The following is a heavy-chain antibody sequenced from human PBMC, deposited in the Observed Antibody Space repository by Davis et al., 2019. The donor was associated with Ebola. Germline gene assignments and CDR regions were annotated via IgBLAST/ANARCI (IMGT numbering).Heavy chain of an antibody. CDR3: ARDNGYSSGWYVGD. CDR2: IKQDGSEK. D-gene: IGHD6-19*01. J-gene: IGHJ4*02. V-gene: IGHV3-7*01. CDR1: GFTFSSYW. Sequence: GGSLRLSCAASGFTFSSYWMSWVRQAPGKGLEWVANIKQDGSEKYYVDSVKGRFTISRDNAKNPLYLQMNSLRAEDTAVYYCARDNGYSSGWYVGDWGQGTLVTVSS.